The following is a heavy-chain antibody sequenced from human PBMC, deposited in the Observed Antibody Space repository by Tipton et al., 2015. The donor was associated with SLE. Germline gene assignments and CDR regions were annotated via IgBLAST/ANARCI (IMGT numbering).Heavy chain of an antibody. J-gene: IGHJ4*02. Sequence: TLSLTCAVSGGSISSGGYSWSWIRQPPGKGLEWIGYIYHSGSTYYNPSLKSRVTISVDTSKNQFSLKLSSVTAADTAVYYCARAQQPGSFDYWGQGTLVTVSS. CDR3: ARAQQPGSFDY. V-gene: IGHV4-30-2*01. CDR2: IYHSGST. D-gene: IGHD6-13*01. CDR1: GGSISSGGYS.